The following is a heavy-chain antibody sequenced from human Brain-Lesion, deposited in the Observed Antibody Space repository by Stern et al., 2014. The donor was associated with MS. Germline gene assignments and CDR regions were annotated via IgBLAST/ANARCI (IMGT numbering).Heavy chain of an antibody. V-gene: IGHV4-61*02. CDR3: ARAYYYDTSGDSDAFNI. J-gene: IGHJ3*02. Sequence: QLQLQESGPGLVKPSQPLSLTCTVSGASLSSGTYFWTWIRQPAGKGLAWLGRISTSGSTTYNPSLKSRVTIPLDTSKKEFSLKLSSVTAADTAVYYCARAYYYDTSGDSDAFNIWGQGTQVTVSS. CDR2: ISTSGST. CDR1: GASLSSGTYF. D-gene: IGHD3-22*01.